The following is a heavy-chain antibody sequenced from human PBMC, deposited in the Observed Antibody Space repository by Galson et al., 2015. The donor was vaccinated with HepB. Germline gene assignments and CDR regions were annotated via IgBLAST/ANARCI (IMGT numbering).Heavy chain of an antibody. CDR2: ISSSSSYI. Sequence: SLRLSCAASGFTFSSYSMNWVRQAPGKGLEWVSSISSSSSYIYYADSVKGRFTISRDNAKNSLYLQMNSLRAEDTAVYYCARDPGGDFWAYGMDVWGQGTTVTVSS. V-gene: IGHV3-21*01. J-gene: IGHJ6*02. D-gene: IGHD3-3*01. CDR3: ARDPGGDFWAYGMDV. CDR1: GFTFSSYS.